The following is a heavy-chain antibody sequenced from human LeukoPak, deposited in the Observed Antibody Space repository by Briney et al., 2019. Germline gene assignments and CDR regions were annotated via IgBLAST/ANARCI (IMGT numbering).Heavy chain of an antibody. V-gene: IGHV1-46*01. Sequence: ASAKVSCKASGYSFTSHYMHWVRQAPGQGLEWMGVVNPSGGGTSYSQMFQGRLTMTRDMSTSTVYMELSSLRSEDTAVYYCTRTLGAVADSRYWFDPWGQGTLVTVSS. D-gene: IGHD3-16*01. J-gene: IGHJ5*02. CDR2: VNPSGGGT. CDR1: GYSFTSHY. CDR3: TRTLGAVADSRYWFDP.